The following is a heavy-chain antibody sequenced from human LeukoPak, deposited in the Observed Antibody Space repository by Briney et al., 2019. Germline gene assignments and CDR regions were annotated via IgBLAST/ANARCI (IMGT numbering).Heavy chain of an antibody. D-gene: IGHD3-3*02. Sequence: GGSLRPSCATSGFTFVDYGLSWVRRAPGKGLEWLCAINYNGAITDYADSVKGRFTISRDNAKNSLYLRMDSLRAEDTALYYCARDRLGPSFSVSHFDLWGQGTLVTVSS. V-gene: IGHV3-20*04. CDR3: ARDRLGPSFSVSHFDL. CDR2: INYNGAIT. J-gene: IGHJ4*02. CDR1: GFTFVDYG.